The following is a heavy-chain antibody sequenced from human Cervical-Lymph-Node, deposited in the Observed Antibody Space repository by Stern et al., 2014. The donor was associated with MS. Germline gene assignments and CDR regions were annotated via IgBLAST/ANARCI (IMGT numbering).Heavy chain of an antibody. CDR2: IFPVFGTP. J-gene: IGHJ5*02. Sequence: VQLVQSGAEVTKPGSSVKVSCQASGGTFSKFPSSWVRQAPGQGLEWMGGIFPVFGTPTYAQEFRGRVTITVDVSASTVYMELSSLRSDDTAVYYCALSSETSDRWYSLGYDLWGQGTLVTVSS. CDR1: GGTFSKFP. D-gene: IGHD6-13*01. CDR3: ALSSETSDRWYSLGYDL. V-gene: IGHV1-69*12.